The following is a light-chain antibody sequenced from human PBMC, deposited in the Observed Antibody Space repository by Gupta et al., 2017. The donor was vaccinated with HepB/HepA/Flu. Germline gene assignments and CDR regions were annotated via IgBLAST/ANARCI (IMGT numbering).Light chain of an antibody. CDR3: DHWDTSRSAWV. Sequence: PNLLLYDNNRRPSAIPDRFSASKSGTSATLTTTGLPAGEEADYYCDHWDTSRSAWVFGGGTKLTVL. CDR2: DNN. V-gene: IGLV1-51*01. J-gene: IGLJ2*01.